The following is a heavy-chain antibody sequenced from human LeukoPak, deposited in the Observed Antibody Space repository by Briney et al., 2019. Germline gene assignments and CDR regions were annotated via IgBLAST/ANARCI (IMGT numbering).Heavy chain of an antibody. CDR2: ISGSAGST. D-gene: IGHD6-13*01. V-gene: IGHV3-23*01. J-gene: IGHJ4*02. CDR3: AKERGAGHIAAAVVDYFDF. Sequence: PGGSLRLSCAASGFTFSSYAMSWVRRAPGKGLEWVSGISGSAGSTYYADSVKGRFTISRDNSKNTLFLQMNSLRAEDTAVYYCAKERGAGHIAAAVVDYFDFWGQGTLVTVSS. CDR1: GFTFSSYA.